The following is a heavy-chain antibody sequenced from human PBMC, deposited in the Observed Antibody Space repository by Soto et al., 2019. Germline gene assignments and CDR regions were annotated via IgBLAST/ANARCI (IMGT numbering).Heavy chain of an antibody. CDR2: IYYSGST. V-gene: IGHV4-59*01. D-gene: IGHD3-10*01. Sequence: SETLSLTCTVSGGSISSYYWSWIRQPPGKGLEWIGYIYYSGSTNYNPSLKSRVTISVDTSKNQFSLKLSSVTAADTAVYYRARMGGTMVRGVRVGFDPWGQGTLVTVSS. CDR1: GGSISSYY. J-gene: IGHJ5*02. CDR3: ARMGGTMVRGVRVGFDP.